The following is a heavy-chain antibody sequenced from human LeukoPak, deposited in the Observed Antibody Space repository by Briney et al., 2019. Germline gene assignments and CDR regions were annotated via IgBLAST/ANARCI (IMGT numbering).Heavy chain of an antibody. Sequence: GGSLRLSCAASGFTFSSYGMHWVRQAPGKGLEWVAFIRYDGSNKYYADSVKGRFTISRDNSKNTLYLLMNSLRAEDTAVYYSAKDRYDYVWGSTLDYWGQGTLVTVSS. CDR1: GFTFSSYG. CDR2: IRYDGSNK. D-gene: IGHD3-16*01. CDR3: AKDRYDYVWGSTLDY. J-gene: IGHJ4*02. V-gene: IGHV3-30*02.